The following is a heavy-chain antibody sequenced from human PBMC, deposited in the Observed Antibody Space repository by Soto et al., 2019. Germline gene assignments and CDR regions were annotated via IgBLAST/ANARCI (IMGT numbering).Heavy chain of an antibody. V-gene: IGHV1-2*02. CDR1: GYTFSGYY. CDR3: ARSLLKVILPLGY. CDR2: INTLSSDT. J-gene: IGHJ4*02. D-gene: IGHD3-3*02. Sequence: ASVKVFCKASGYTFSGYYMHWVLQAPGQGLEWMGWINTLSSDTSFPQKFQGRLAMTRDTSIDTAFMEVSRLTSDDTAIYYCARSLLKVILPLGYWGQGTLVTVSS.